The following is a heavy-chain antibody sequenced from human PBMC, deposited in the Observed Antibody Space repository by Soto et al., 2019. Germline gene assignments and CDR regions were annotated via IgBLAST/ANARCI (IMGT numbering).Heavy chain of an antibody. Sequence: QLQLQESGPGLVKPSETLSLTCTVSGGSISSSSYYWGWIRQPPGKGLEWIGSIYYSGSTYYNPSLKSRVTISVATSKNQFSLKLSSVTAADTAVYYCASLETAAGILFDYWGLGTLVTVSS. J-gene: IGHJ4*02. CDR3: ASLETAAGILFDY. D-gene: IGHD6-13*01. CDR1: GGSISSSSYY. CDR2: IYYSGST. V-gene: IGHV4-39*01.